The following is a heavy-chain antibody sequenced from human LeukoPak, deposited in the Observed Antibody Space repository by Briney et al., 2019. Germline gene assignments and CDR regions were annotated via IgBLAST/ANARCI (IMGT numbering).Heavy chain of an antibody. CDR1: GYSFTTYG. CDR2: INTDTLNT. CDR3: ARGAPAVPFDY. Sequence: ASVKVSCKGSGYSFTTYGITWVRQAPGQGLEWMGWINTDTLNTRYEQKFQGRVTMTTATSTSTAYMELRSLRSDDTAVYYCARGAPAVPFDYWGQGTLVTVSS. V-gene: IGHV1-18*01. J-gene: IGHJ4*02.